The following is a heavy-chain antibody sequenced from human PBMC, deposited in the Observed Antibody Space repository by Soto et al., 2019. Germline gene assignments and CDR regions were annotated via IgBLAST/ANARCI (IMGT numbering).Heavy chain of an antibody. CDR1: GFTFSSYG. D-gene: IGHD6-13*01. V-gene: IGHV3-33*01. CDR3: ARDVSSSWYTPLHYYYYGMDV. Sequence: QVQLVESGGGVVQPGRSLRVSCAASGFTFSSYGMHWVRQAPGKGLEWVAVIWYDGSNKYYADSVKGRFTISRDNSKNTLYLQMNSLRAEDTAVYYCARDVSSSWYTPLHYYYYGMDVWGQGTTVTVSS. J-gene: IGHJ6*02. CDR2: IWYDGSNK.